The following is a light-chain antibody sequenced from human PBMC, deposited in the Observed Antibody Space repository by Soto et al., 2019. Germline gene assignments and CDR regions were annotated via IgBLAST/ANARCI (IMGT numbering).Light chain of an antibody. CDR1: QSLLNRNGQNC. Sequence: DIVMTQSPLFLPVTPGEPASISCRSSQSLLNRNGQNCLDWYLQKPGQSPQLLIHMGFIRASGVPDRFSGSGSGTYFTLTISSVEAEDVGVYYCMQALESPPTFGGGTKVEIK. CDR2: MGF. CDR3: MQALESPPT. V-gene: IGKV2-28*01. J-gene: IGKJ4*01.